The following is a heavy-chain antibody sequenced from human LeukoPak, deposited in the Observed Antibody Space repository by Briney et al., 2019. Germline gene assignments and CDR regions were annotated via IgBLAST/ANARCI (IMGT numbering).Heavy chain of an antibody. Sequence: SETLSLTCTVSGGSISSYYWSWIRQPPGKGLEWIGYIHSSGSTNYNPSLKSRVTISVDTSKNQFSLKLSSVTAADTAVYYCARGVYPPHYYGMDVWGQGTTVTVSS. CDR1: GGSISSYY. V-gene: IGHV4-59*12. CDR3: ARGVYPPHYYGMDV. J-gene: IGHJ6*02. CDR2: IHSSGST.